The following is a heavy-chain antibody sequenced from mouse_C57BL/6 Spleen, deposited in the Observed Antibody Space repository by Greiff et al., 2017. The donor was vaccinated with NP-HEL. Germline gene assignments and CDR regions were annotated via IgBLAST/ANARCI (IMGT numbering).Heavy chain of an antibody. D-gene: IGHD1-1*01. Sequence: VQLQQSGAELARPGASVKLSCKASGYTFTSYGISWVKQRTGQGLEWIGEIYPRSGNTYSNEKFKGKATLTADTASSTAYMELRSLTSEDSAVYFCASFITSVVGGAMDYWGQGTSVTVSS. CDR2: IYPRSGNT. CDR3: ASFITSVVGGAMDY. V-gene: IGHV1-81*01. CDR1: GYTFTSYG. J-gene: IGHJ4*01.